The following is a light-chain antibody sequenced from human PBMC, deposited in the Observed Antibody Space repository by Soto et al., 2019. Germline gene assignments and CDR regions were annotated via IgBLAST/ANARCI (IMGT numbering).Light chain of an antibody. CDR1: QSVDTW. CDR2: RAS. Sequence: DIQMTQSPSTLSASIGDTVTITCRTSQSVDTWLAWYQHKAGKAPKLLIYRASSLATGVPSRFSSSGSGTAFTLTITSLQPDDFATYYCQHYNDYSRVFGQGTQVEIK. CDR3: QHYNDYSRV. V-gene: IGKV1-5*03. J-gene: IGKJ1*01.